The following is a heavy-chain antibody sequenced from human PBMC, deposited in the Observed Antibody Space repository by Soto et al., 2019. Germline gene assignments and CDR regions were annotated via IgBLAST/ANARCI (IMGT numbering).Heavy chain of an antibody. CDR2: ISSSSSTI. CDR3: ARAVRYSYGWPTSEYFQH. Sequence: GGSLRLSCAASGFTFSSYSMNWVRQAPGKGLEWVSYISSSSSTINYADSVKGRLTISRDNAKNSLYLQMNSLRDEDTAVYYCARAVRYSYGWPTSEYFQHWGQGTLVTVSS. J-gene: IGHJ1*01. CDR1: GFTFSSYS. V-gene: IGHV3-48*02. D-gene: IGHD5-18*01.